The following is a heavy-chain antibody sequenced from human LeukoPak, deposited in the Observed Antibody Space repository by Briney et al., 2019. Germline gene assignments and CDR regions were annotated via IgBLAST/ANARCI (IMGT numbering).Heavy chain of an antibody. J-gene: IGHJ4*02. Sequence: GGSLRLSCAASGFTFSSYWMSWVRQAPGKGLEGVANIKQDGSEKYYVASVKGRFTLSRDNAKHSLYLQMNSLRAEDTAVYYCARDIQQWELLAGYFDYWGQGTLVTVSS. V-gene: IGHV3-7*01. CDR3: ARDIQQWELLAGYFDY. CDR2: IKQDGSEK. D-gene: IGHD1-26*01. CDR1: GFTFSSYW.